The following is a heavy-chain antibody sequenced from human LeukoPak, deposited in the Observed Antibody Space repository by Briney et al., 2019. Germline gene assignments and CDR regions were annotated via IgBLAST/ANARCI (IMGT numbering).Heavy chain of an antibody. J-gene: IGHJ6*02. CDR2: IIPIFGTA. Sequence: ASVKVSCKASGGTFSSYAISWVRQAPGQGLEWMGGIIPIFGTANYARKFQGRVTITADESTSTAYMELSSLRSEDTAVYYCERDRDGYSPGAYYYGMDVWGQGTTVTVSS. V-gene: IGHV1-69*13. D-gene: IGHD5-24*01. CDR1: GGTFSSYA. CDR3: ERDRDGYSPGAYYYGMDV.